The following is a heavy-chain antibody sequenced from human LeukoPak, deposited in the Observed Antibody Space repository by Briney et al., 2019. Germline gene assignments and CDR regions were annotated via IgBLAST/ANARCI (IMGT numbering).Heavy chain of an antibody. CDR3: ARIYDFWSGYYTGPLFDP. Sequence: PSETLSLTCTVSGGTISSYYWSWIRHPPGKGLEWIGYIYYSGSTNYNPSLKSRVTISVDTSKNQFSLKLSSVTAADTAVYYCARIYDFWSGYYTGPLFDPWGQGTLVTVSS. CDR2: IYYSGST. D-gene: IGHD3-3*01. V-gene: IGHV4-59*08. J-gene: IGHJ5*02. CDR1: GGTISSYY.